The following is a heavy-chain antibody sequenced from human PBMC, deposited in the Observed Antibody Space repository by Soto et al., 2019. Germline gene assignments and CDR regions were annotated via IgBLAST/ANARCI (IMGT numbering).Heavy chain of an antibody. J-gene: IGHJ4*02. V-gene: IGHV1-3*01. CDR2: INAGNGNT. CDR3: ARGITLPTPLDY. CDR1: GYTFTSYP. Sequence: ASVKVSCKASGYTFTSYPIHWVRQAPGQRLKWMGWINAGNGNTKYSQKFQGRVTITRDTSASTAYMELSSLRSEDTAVYYCARGITLPTPLDYWGQGTLVTVSS. D-gene: IGHD1-20*01.